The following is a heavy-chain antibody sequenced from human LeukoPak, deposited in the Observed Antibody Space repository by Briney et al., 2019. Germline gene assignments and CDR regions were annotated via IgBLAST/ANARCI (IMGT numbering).Heavy chain of an antibody. CDR2: IKQDGSDK. CDR3: ARPAYCGADCYFHFDS. D-gene: IGHD2-21*02. Sequence: GGSLRLSCAASGFTFNTYWMSWVRQAPGKGLEWVASIKQDGSDKYYLDSVKGRFTTSRDNAKSSLFLQMNSLRAEDTAVYYCARPAYCGADCYFHFDSWGRGTLVTVSS. V-gene: IGHV3-7*01. CDR1: GFTFNTYW. J-gene: IGHJ4*02.